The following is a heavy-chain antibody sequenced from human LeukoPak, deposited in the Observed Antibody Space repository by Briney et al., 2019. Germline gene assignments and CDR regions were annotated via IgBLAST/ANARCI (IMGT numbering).Heavy chain of an antibody. J-gene: IGHJ4*02. Sequence: GVLRLSCAASGFTFSSYSMNWVRQAPGKGLEWVSSISSSSSYIYYADSVKGRFTISRDNAKNSLYLQMNSLRAEDTAVYYCARDRIAVAGPEDYWGQGTLVTVSS. D-gene: IGHD6-19*01. CDR1: GFTFSSYS. V-gene: IGHV3-21*01. CDR2: ISSSSSYI. CDR3: ARDRIAVAGPEDY.